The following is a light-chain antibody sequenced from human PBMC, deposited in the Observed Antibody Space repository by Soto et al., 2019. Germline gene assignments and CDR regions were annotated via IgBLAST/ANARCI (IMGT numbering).Light chain of an antibody. V-gene: IGKV3-11*01. CDR3: QQRSNWRVT. CDR2: DAS. CDR1: QSVNIY. Sequence: EIVLTQSPATLSSSPRERATLSCRASQSVNIYLAWYQQKPGQAPRLLIYDASNRATGIPARFSGSGSGTDFTLTISSLEPEDIAVYYCQQRSNWRVTFGGGTKVDIK. J-gene: IGKJ4*01.